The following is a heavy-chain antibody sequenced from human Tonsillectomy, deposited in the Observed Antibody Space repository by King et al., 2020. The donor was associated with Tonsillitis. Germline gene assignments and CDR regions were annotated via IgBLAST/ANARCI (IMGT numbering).Heavy chain of an antibody. CDR1: GGSIRSSSDY. Sequence: LQLQESGPGLVKPSETLSLTCTVSGGSIRSSSDYWGWIRQPPGKGLEWIGSFYYSGSTYYNPSLKSRVTISVDTSKNQFSLKLSSVTAADTAVYYCARTQEGEYYFDYWGQGTLVTVSS. CDR2: FYYSGST. D-gene: IGHD2/OR15-2a*01. CDR3: ARTQEGEYYFDY. J-gene: IGHJ4*02. V-gene: IGHV4-39*07.